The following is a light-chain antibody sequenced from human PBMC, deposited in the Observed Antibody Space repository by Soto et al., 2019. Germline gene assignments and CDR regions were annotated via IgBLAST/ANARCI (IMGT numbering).Light chain of an antibody. J-gene: IGKJ2*01. V-gene: IGKV3-15*01. Sequence: EIVMTQSPATLSVSPGERATLSCRASQSVSSNLAWYQQKPGQAPRLLLYGASTRATGIPARFSGSGSGTEFTLTISSLQSEDFAVYYCQQCNNWPLYTFGQGTKLEIK. CDR1: QSVSSN. CDR2: GAS. CDR3: QQCNNWPLYT.